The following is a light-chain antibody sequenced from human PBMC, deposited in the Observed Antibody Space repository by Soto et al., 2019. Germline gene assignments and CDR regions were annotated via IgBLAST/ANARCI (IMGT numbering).Light chain of an antibody. V-gene: IGLV4-60*02. CDR3: ETWDSNTHV. Sequence: QSVLTQSSSASASLGSSVKVTCTLSSGHSSYIIAWHQQQPGKAPRYLMKLEGSGSYNKGSGVPDRFSGSSSGADRYLTISNLQFEDVADYYCETWDSNTHVFGTGTKLTVL. CDR2: LEGSGSY. J-gene: IGLJ1*01. CDR1: SGHSSYI.